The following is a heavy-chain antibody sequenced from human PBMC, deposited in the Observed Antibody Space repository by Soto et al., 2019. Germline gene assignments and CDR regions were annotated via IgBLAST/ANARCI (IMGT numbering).Heavy chain of an antibody. CDR1: GYTFTNYN. J-gene: IGHJ6*03. CDR3: AREAASDPSFYYHYMDV. V-gene: IGHV1-8*01. D-gene: IGHD6-25*01. Sequence: QEPLVQSGAEVKKPGAPVKVSCKASGYTFTNYNINWVRQATGQGLEWMGWMNPKTGNTGYAEKFQGRVTMTRNSSINTAFMELSGLRSEDTAVYYCAREAASDPSFYYHYMDVWGKGTTVTVSS. CDR2: MNPKTGNT.